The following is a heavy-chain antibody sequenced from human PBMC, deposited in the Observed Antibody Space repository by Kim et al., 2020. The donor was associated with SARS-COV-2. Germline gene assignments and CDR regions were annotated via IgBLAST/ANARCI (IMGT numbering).Heavy chain of an antibody. J-gene: IGHJ4*02. CDR3: ARRLDY. V-gene: IGHV3-48*01. Sequence: GGSLRLSCAASGFTVSDYSMNSVRQAPGKGLEWISYISTSSSKIYYADSVKGRFTISRDSVKNSVYLQMNRLRVEDTAVYYCARRLDYWGQGTLVTVSS. CDR1: GFTVSDYS. CDR2: ISTSSSKI.